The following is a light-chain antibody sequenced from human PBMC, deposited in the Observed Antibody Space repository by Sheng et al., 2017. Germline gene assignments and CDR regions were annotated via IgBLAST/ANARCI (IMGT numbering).Light chain of an antibody. V-gene: IGKV3-15*01. J-gene: IGKJ1*01. Sequence: ETVMTQSPATLSVSPGERVTLSCRASQSVSSNLAWYQQKFGQAPRLLIYAASTRATGIPARFSGGGSGTEFTLTISSLQSEDFAVYFCQQSNNWPWTFGQGTKVEMK. CDR2: AAS. CDR3: QQSNNWPWT. CDR1: QSVSSN.